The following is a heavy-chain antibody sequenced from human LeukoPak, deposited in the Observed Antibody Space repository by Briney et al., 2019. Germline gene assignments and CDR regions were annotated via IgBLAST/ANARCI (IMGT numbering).Heavy chain of an antibody. CDR3: ASPVDIVATFGAFDI. V-gene: IGHV3-53*01. Sequence: GGSLRLSCAASGFIVCSNYMSWVRQAPGKGLEWDSVIYSGGSTYYADSVKGRFTISRDNSKNTLYLQMNSLRAEDTAVYYCASPVDIVATFGAFDIWGQGTMVTVSS. D-gene: IGHD5-12*01. J-gene: IGHJ3*02. CDR2: IYSGGST. CDR1: GFIVCSNY.